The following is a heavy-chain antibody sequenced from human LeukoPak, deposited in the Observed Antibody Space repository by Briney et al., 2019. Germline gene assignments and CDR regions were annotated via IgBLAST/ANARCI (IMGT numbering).Heavy chain of an antibody. J-gene: IGHJ4*02. CDR3: ARDVGDIVVVPAHPDY. CDR2: INPNSGGI. Sequence: ASVKVSCKASGYTFTGYYMHWVRQAPGQGLEWMGWINPNSGGINYAQKLQGRVTMTRDTSISTAYMELSRLRSDDTAVYYCARDVGDIVVVPAHPDYWGQGTLVTVSS. CDR1: GYTFTGYY. D-gene: IGHD2-2*01. V-gene: IGHV1-2*02.